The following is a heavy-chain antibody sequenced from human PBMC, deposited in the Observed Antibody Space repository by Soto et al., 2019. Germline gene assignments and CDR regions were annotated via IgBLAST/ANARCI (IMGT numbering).Heavy chain of an antibody. CDR1: GGSISNGDYY. V-gene: IGHV4-30-4*01. J-gene: IGHJ6*02. CDR3: ARASGHYYYGVDV. Sequence: QVQLQESGPGLVKPSETLSLTCNVFGGSISNGDYYWSWIRQPPGKGLQYIGYIYYGVNTNYNPSLKSRLTMSIDRSADPFSLTLTSVTAADTDVYYCARASGHYYYGVDVWGQGTTVIVSS. CDR2: IYYGVNT.